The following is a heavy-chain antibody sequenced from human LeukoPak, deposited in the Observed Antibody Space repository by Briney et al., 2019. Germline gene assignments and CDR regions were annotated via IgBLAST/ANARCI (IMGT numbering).Heavy chain of an antibody. D-gene: IGHD3-22*01. CDR2: IYPRDGST. CDR1: GYSFTSNY. Sequence: ASVKVSCKASGYSFTSNYIHWVRQAPGQGLEWMGMIYPRDGSTSYAQKFQGRVTITADESTSTAYMELSSLRSEDTAVYYCASWGLDSSGYWIRTLDHWGQGTLVTVSS. CDR3: ASWGLDSSGYWIRTLDH. V-gene: IGHV1-46*01. J-gene: IGHJ4*02.